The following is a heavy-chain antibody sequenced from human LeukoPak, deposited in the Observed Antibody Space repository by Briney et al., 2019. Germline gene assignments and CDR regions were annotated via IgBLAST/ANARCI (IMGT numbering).Heavy chain of an antibody. CDR2: IYHSGST. Sequence: SETLSLTCAVSGGSISSGGYSWSWIRQPPGKGLEWIGYIYHSGSTYYNPSLKSRVTISVDRSKNQFSLKLSSVTAADTAVYYCARVGRTAVYSSSWYSTYYFDYWGQGTLVTVSS. CDR1: GGSISSGGYS. CDR3: ARVGRTAVYSSSWYSTYYFDY. D-gene: IGHD6-13*01. V-gene: IGHV4-30-2*01. J-gene: IGHJ4*02.